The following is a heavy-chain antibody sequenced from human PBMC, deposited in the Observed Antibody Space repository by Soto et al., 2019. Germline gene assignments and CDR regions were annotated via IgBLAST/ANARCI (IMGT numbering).Heavy chain of an antibody. J-gene: IGHJ6*02. CDR1: GGTFSSYA. CDR2: IIPIFGTA. D-gene: IGHD5-12*01. Sequence: QVQLVQSGAEVKKPGSSVKVSCKASGGTFSSYAISWVRQAPGQGLEWMGGIIPIFGTANYAQKFQGRVTITAEESTXXAXMXXRSLRSEDTDVYYCARVSGYDYKHRGFYYYYGMDVWGQGTTVTVSS. CDR3: ARVSGYDYKHRGFYYYYGMDV. V-gene: IGHV1-69*12.